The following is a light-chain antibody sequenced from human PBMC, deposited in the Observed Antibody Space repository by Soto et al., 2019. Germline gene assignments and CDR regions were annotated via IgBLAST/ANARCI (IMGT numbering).Light chain of an antibody. CDR2: DVT. J-gene: IGLJ1*01. CDR1: SRYVGYYNY. V-gene: IGLV2-11*01. Sequence: SALTQPRSVSGSRGQSVTISSIGTSRYVGYYNYVCWYQQHPGKAPKLMIYDVTKRPSGVPDRFSGSKSGNTASLTISGLQAEDEADYYCCSYAGGNAYVFGDGTKLTVL. CDR3: CSYAGGNAYV.